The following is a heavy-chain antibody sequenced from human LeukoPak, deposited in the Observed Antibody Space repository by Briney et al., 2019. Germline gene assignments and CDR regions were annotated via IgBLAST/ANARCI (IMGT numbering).Heavy chain of an antibody. V-gene: IGHV3-11*04. Sequence: PGGSLRLSCAAPGFTFSDYYMSWIRQAPGKGLEWVSYISSSGSTIYYADSVKGRFTISRDNAKNPLYLQMNSLRAEDTAVYYCATEESDYGGYWGQGEDYWGQGTLVTVSS. CDR3: ATEESDYGGYWGQGEDY. CDR2: ISSSGSTI. D-gene: IGHD4-17*01. J-gene: IGHJ4*02. CDR1: GFTFSDYY.